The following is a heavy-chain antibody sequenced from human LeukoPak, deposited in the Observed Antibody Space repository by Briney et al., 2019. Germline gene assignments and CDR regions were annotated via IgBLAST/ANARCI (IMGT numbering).Heavy chain of an antibody. CDR1: GGSIRSYY. V-gene: IGHV4-59*12. D-gene: IGHD4-17*01. Sequence: SETLSLTCTVSGGSIRSYYWSWIRQPPGKGLEWIAYIYYSGSTNYNPSLKSRVTISVDTSKNQFSLKLSSVTAADTAVYYCARDRTVTGSFDYWGQGTLVTVSS. CDR2: IYYSGST. J-gene: IGHJ4*02. CDR3: ARDRTVTGSFDY.